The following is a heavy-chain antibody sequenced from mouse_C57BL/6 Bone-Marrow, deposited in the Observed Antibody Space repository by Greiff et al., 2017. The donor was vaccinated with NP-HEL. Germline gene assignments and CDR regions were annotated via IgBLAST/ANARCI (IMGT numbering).Heavy chain of an antibody. CDR1: GYAFSSYW. CDR3: ARSGNYHAMDY. D-gene: IGHD2-1*01. Sequence: VKLMESGAELVKPGASVKISCKASGYAFSSYWMNWVKQRPGKGLEWIGQIYPGDGDTNYNGKFKGKATLTADKSSSTAYMQLSSLTSEDSAVYFGARSGNYHAMDYWGQGTSVTVSS. CDR2: IYPGDGDT. V-gene: IGHV1-80*01. J-gene: IGHJ4*01.